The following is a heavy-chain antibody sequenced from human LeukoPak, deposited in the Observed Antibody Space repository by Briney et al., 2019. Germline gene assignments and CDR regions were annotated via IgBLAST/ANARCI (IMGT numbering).Heavy chain of an antibody. J-gene: IGHJ4*02. CDR3: AAQKHYDSSGYYRDY. CDR2: ISYDGSDK. V-gene: IGHV3-30*03. CDR1: GFSFDNYD. Sequence: GGSLRLSCADSGFSFDNYDIHWVRQAPGKGLEWVAVISYDGSDKYYADSVKGRFTISRDNSKNTLYLQMNSLRAEDTAVYYCAAQKHYDSSGYYRDYWGQGTLVTVSS. D-gene: IGHD3-22*01.